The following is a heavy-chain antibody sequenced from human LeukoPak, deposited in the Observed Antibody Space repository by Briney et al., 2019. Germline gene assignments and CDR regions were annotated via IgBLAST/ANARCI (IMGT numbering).Heavy chain of an antibody. J-gene: IGHJ5*02. V-gene: IGHV1-18*01. Sequence: ASVKVSCKASGYTFTSYGISWVRQAPGQGLEWMGWISAYNGNTNYAQKLQGRVTVTTDTSTSTAYMELRSLRSDDTAVYYCAASLWFGELWFDPWGQGTLVTVPS. CDR1: GYTFTSYG. CDR3: AASLWFGELWFDP. D-gene: IGHD3-10*01. CDR2: ISAYNGNT.